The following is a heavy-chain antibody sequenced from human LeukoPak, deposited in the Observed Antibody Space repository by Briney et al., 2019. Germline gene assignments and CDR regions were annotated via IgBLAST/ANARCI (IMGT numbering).Heavy chain of an antibody. CDR3: ARERGYNYGYSGYYDQ. D-gene: IGHD5-18*01. Sequence: PGGPLRLSCAASGFTFSNFEVNWVRQAPGKGLEWISYISTSGASTYYADSVKGRFTVSRDNAKNSMYLRMDTLRAEDTAVYYCARERGYNYGYSGYYDQWGQGILVTVSS. J-gene: IGHJ4*02. V-gene: IGHV3-48*03. CDR2: ISTSGAST. CDR1: GFTFSNFE.